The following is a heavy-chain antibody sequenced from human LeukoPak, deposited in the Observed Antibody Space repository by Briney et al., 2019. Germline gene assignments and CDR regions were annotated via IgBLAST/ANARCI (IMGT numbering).Heavy chain of an antibody. J-gene: IGHJ4*02. CDR1: GYTFASYD. Sequence: ASVKVSCKASGYTFASYDINWVRQATGQGLEWMGWMNPNSGNTGYAQKFQGRVTMTRSTSISTAYMELSSLRSEDTAVYYCTRSVRDGYIDYWGQGTLVTVSS. D-gene: IGHD5-24*01. V-gene: IGHV1-8*01. CDR2: MNPNSGNT. CDR3: TRSVRDGYIDY.